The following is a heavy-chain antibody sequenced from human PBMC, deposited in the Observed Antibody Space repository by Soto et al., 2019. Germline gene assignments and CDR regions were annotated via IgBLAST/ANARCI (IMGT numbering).Heavy chain of an antibody. CDR2: ISSDGDIT. Sequence: EEYRRLCCSASGVTFSEYCMHWVRQAPGKGLQYVSTISSDGDITYYADAVKGRLTISRDNSKNTLYLQMNSLRPEDTAVYYCVKVSTFYAILTGSYSIHFFDPWGQGT. J-gene: IGHJ5*02. CDR1: GVTFSEYC. D-gene: IGHD3-9*01. V-gene: IGHV3-64D*06. CDR3: VKVSTFYAILTGSYSIHFFDP.